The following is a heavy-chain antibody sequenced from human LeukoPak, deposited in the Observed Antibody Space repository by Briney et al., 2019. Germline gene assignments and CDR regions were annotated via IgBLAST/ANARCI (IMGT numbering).Heavy chain of an antibody. J-gene: IGHJ4*02. V-gene: IGHV3-23*01. Sequence: GGSLRLSCAASGFTFSSYAMSWVRQAPGKGLEWVSAISGSGGSTYYADSVKGRFTISRDNSKNTLYLQMNSLRAEDTAVYYCAKDPNYYDSSGYYSYWGQGTLVTVSS. D-gene: IGHD3-22*01. CDR3: AKDPNYYDSSGYYSY. CDR2: ISGSGGST. CDR1: GFTFSSYA.